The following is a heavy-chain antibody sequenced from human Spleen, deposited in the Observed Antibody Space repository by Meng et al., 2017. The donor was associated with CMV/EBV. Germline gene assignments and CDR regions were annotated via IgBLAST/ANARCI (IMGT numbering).Heavy chain of an antibody. Sequence: GESLKISCAASGLIFSNYEMNWVRQAPGKGLEWISYISSSGNTKEYADSVRGRFTISRDNAKNSLYLEMNSLRVDDTAVFYCAGASQELRFLEWLGEGLGYGMDVWGQGTTVTVSS. V-gene: IGHV3-48*03. CDR2: ISSSGNTK. CDR1: GLIFSNYE. CDR3: AGASQELRFLEWLGEGLGYGMDV. D-gene: IGHD3-3*01. J-gene: IGHJ6*02.